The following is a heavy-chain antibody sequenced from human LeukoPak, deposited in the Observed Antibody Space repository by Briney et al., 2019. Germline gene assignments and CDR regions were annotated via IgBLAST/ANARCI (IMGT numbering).Heavy chain of an antibody. CDR3: AIHYCSGGSCYSRGHAFDI. CDR1: GGTFSSYA. Sequence: ASVKVSCKASGGTFSSYAISWVRQAPGQGLEWMGRIITILGIANYAQKFQGRVTITADKSTSTAYMELSSLRSEDTAVYYCAIHYCSGGSCYSRGHAFDIWGQGTMVTVSS. V-gene: IGHV1-69*04. D-gene: IGHD2-15*01. J-gene: IGHJ3*02. CDR2: IITILGIA.